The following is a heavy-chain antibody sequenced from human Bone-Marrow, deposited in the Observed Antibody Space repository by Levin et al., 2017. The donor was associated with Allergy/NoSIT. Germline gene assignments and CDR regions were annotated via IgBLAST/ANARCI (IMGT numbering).Heavy chain of an antibody. CDR1: GFTFSSYA. V-gene: IGHV3-23*01. J-gene: IGHJ4*02. CDR2: ISGSGGST. Sequence: PGESLKISCAASGFTFSSYAMSWVRQAPGKGLEWVSAISGSGGSTYYADSVKGRFTISRDNSKNTLYLQMNSLRAEDTAVYYCAKDGGVEYSSSFLTFDYWGQGTLVTVSS. CDR3: AKDGGVEYSSSFLTFDY. D-gene: IGHD6-6*01.